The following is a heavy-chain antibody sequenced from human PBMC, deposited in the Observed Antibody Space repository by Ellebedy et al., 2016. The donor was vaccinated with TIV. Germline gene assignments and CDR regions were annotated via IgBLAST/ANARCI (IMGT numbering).Heavy chain of an antibody. Sequence: MPSETLSLTCTVSGGSISPYYWTWIRQPPGKGLEWIGSIYSSGSTNDNPSLKSRVTISVDTSKNQFSLKLSSVTAADTAVYYCAKPLNLPFDAFDIWGQGTMVTVFS. CDR3: AKPLNLPFDAFDI. V-gene: IGHV4-59*08. CDR2: IYSSGST. J-gene: IGHJ3*02. D-gene: IGHD5/OR15-5a*01. CDR1: GGSISPYY.